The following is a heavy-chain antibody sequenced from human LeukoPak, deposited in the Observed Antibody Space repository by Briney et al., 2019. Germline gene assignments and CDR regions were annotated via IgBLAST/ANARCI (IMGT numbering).Heavy chain of an antibody. CDR3: AREGIQLWLLHYFDY. J-gene: IGHJ4*02. V-gene: IGHV6-1*01. Sequence: SQTLSLTCAISGDSVSSNSAAWNWVRQSPSRGLEWLGRTYYRSKWYNDYAVSVKSRITINPDTSKNQFSLQLNSVTPEDTAVYYCAREGIQLWLLHYFDYWGQGTLVTVSS. CDR1: GDSVSSNSAA. CDR2: TYYRSKWYN. D-gene: IGHD5-18*01.